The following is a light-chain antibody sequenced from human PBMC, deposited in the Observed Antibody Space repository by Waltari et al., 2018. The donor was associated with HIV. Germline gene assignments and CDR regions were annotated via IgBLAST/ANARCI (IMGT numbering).Light chain of an antibody. CDR3: QQYNKWPLT. Sequence: EIVMTQSPATLSVSPGERVALSCRASQSVCSALAWYQQKPGQVPRLLIYGASTRATGVPASFSGSGSETEFTLTISSLQSEDFAVYYCQQYNKWPLTFGGGTKVEIK. V-gene: IGKV3-15*01. J-gene: IGKJ4*01. CDR1: QSVCSA. CDR2: GAS.